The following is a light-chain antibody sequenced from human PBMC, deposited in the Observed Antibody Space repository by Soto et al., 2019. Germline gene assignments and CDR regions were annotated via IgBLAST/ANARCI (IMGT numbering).Light chain of an antibody. CDR3: YSYTSKSTGV. CDR2: EDS. Sequence: QSALTQPASVSGSPGQSITISCTGTSSNVGGYNYVSWYQQHPGKAPKLIIYEDSHRPSGVSNRFSGSKSGNTASLTISGLEAEDEADYYCYSYTSKSTGVFGTGTKLTVL. J-gene: IGLJ1*01. V-gene: IGLV2-14*01. CDR1: SSNVGGYNY.